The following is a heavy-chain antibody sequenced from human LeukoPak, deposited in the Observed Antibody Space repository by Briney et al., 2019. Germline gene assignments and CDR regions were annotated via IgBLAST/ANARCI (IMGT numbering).Heavy chain of an antibody. CDR3: ARVIGYSGYETFDY. Sequence: ASVTLSCKASGGTFSSYAISWVRQPPGQGLEWMGGIIPIFGTANYAQKFQGRVTITADESTSTAYMELSSLRSEDTAVYYCARVIGYSGYETFDYWGQGTLVTVSS. V-gene: IGHV1-69*13. D-gene: IGHD5-12*01. CDR2: IIPIFGTA. J-gene: IGHJ4*02. CDR1: GGTFSSYA.